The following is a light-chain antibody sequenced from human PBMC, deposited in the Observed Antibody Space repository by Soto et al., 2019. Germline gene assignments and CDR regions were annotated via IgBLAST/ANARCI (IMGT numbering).Light chain of an antibody. Sequence: IPLTQSPSSLSASVGDRVTITCLASQGISSYLAWYQQKPGKAPKLLIYAASTLKSGVPSRFSGSGSGTDFTLTISSLQPEDFATYYCQQLNSYPDTFGQGTKLEIK. CDR2: AAS. CDR3: QQLNSYPDT. V-gene: IGKV1-9*01. J-gene: IGKJ2*01. CDR1: QGISSY.